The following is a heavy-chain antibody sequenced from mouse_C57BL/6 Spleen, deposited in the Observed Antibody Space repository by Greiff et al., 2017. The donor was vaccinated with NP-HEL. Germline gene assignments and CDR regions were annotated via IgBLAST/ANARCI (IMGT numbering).Heavy chain of an antibody. Sequence: QVQLQQPGAELVKPGASVKLSCKASGYTFTSYWMHWVKQRPGQGLEWIGMIHPNSGSTNYNEKFKSKATLTVDKSSSPAYMQLSSLTSEDSAVYYCARAGDYDYEGTWFAYWGQGTPVTVSA. CDR3: ARAGDYDYEGTWFAY. J-gene: IGHJ3*01. CDR2: IHPNSGST. CDR1: GYTFTSYW. D-gene: IGHD2-4*01. V-gene: IGHV1-64*01.